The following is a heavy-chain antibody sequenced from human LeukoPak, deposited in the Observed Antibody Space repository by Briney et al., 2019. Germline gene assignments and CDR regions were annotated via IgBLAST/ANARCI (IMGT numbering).Heavy chain of an antibody. CDR3: ARKTGYSSGWYKGGFDY. J-gene: IGHJ4*02. CDR2: IYSGGST. V-gene: IGHV3-66*02. D-gene: IGHD6-19*01. CDR1: GFTVSSNY. Sequence: GGSLRLSCAASGFTVSSNYMSWVRQAPGKGLEWVSVIYSGGSTYYADSVKGRFTISRDNSKNTLYLQMNSLRAEDTAVYYCARKTGYSSGWYKGGFDYWGQGTPVTVSS.